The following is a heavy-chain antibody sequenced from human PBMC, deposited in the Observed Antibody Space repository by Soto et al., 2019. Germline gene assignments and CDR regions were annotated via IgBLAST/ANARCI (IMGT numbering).Heavy chain of an antibody. J-gene: IGHJ4*02. V-gene: IGHV3-74*01. D-gene: IGHD7-27*01. CDR3: VGGPRPNSVGTGAF. CDR1: GFVFSLYW. Sequence: EVQLVESVAGLVQPGGSLRSSCAASGFVFSLYWMHWVRQAPGKGLECVSRISADGSTIHYADSVKGRFSISRDTAQNILFLEMTALGDDDTAVYYGVGGPRPNSVGTGAFWGQGSSVTVSS. CDR2: ISADGSTI.